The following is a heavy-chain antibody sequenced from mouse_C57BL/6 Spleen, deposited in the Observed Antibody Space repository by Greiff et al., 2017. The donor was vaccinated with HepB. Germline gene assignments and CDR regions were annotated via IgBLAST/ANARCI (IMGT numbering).Heavy chain of an antibody. D-gene: IGHD1-1*01. V-gene: IGHV2-6-1*01. Sequence: VQVVESGPGLVAPSQSLSITCTVSGFSLTSYGVHWVRQPPGKGLEWLVVIWSDGSTTYNSALKSRLSISKDNSKSQVFLKMNSLQTDDTAMYYCARHNPYYGSSPFDYWGQGTTLTVSS. CDR2: IWSDGST. CDR1: GFSLTSYG. J-gene: IGHJ2*01. CDR3: ARHNPYYGSSPFDY.